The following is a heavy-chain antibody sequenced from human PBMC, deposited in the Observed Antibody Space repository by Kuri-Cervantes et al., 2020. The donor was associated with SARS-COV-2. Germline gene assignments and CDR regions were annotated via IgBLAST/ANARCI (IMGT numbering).Heavy chain of an antibody. Sequence: GESLKISCAASGFTFSRHGMLWVRQAPGKGLELVAVIRYDGGAEHYKDSVQGRFTISRDNSNNMLYLQMNSLKPEDTAVYYCVKEANSGWYGGDWGQGSLVTVSS. D-gene: IGHD6-13*01. V-gene: IGHV3-30*18. CDR2: IRYDGGAE. CDR1: GFTFSRHG. CDR3: VKEANSGWYGGD. J-gene: IGHJ4*02.